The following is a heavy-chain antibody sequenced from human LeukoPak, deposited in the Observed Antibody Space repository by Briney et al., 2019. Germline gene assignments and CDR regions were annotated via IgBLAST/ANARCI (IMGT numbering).Heavy chain of an antibody. Sequence: GGSLRLSCAASGFTFSSYGMHWVRQAPGKGLEWVAVISYDGSNKYYADSVKGRFTISRDNSKNTLYLQMNSLRAEDTAVYYCAKAPSGGYCSSTSCYEFGMDVWGQGTTVTVSS. CDR2: ISYDGSNK. D-gene: IGHD2-2*01. CDR3: AKAPSGGYCSSTSCYEFGMDV. V-gene: IGHV3-30*18. CDR1: GFTFSSYG. J-gene: IGHJ6*02.